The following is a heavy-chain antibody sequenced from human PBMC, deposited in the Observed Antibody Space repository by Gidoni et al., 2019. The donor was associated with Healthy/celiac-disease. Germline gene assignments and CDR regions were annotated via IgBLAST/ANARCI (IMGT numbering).Heavy chain of an antibody. V-gene: IGHV3-30-3*01. Sequence: QVQLVESGGGVVQPGRSLRLSCAASGFTFSSYAMHWVRQAPGKGLEWVAVISYDGSNKYYADSVKGRFTISRDNSKNTLYLQMNSLRAEDTAVYYCARAWEEYGDHGTRENAWWYFDLWGRGTLVTVSS. CDR3: ARAWEEYGDHGTRENAWWYFDL. D-gene: IGHD4-17*01. J-gene: IGHJ2*01. CDR1: GFTFSSYA. CDR2: ISYDGSNK.